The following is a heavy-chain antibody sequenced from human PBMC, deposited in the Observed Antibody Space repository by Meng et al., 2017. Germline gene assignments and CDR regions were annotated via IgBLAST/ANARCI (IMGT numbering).Heavy chain of an antibody. Sequence: QVQLQQWVAGMLKPSETLSLICAVYGGSFSGYYWSWIRQPPGKGLEWIGEINHSGSTNYNPSLKSRVTISVDTSKNQFSLKLSSVTAADTAVYYCACPAKLGYCSGGSCYSFENWGQGTLVTVSS. D-gene: IGHD2-15*01. CDR2: INHSGST. CDR1: GGSFSGYY. J-gene: IGHJ4*02. CDR3: ACPAKLGYCSGGSCYSFEN. V-gene: IGHV4-34*01.